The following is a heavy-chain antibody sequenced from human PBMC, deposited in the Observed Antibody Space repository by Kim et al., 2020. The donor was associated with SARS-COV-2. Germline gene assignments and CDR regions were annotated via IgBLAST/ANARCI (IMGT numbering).Heavy chain of an antibody. J-gene: IGHJ6*02. CDR1: GDSIANYY. V-gene: IGHV4-59*01. CDR2: VRNSGTT. D-gene: IGHD2-15*01. Sequence: SETLSLTCTVSGDSIANYYWTWIRQPPGRGLEWIAFVRNSGTTRYSPSLRSRVTISADTSKNQFFLTLTSVTAADPAAFYCARGLPDDYYSSGMDFWGQG. CDR3: ARGLPDDYYSSGMDF.